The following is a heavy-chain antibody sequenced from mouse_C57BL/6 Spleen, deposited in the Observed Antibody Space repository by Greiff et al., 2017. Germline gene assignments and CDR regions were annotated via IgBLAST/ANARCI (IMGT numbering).Heavy chain of an antibody. Sequence: EVQLQQSGPGLVKPSQSLSLTCSVTGYSITSGYYWNWIRQFPGNKLEWMGYISYDGSNNYNPSLKNRISITRDTSKNQFFLKLNSVTTEDTATYYCARDGYYYAMDYWGQGTSDTVSS. J-gene: IGHJ4*01. CDR2: ISYDGSN. D-gene: IGHD2-2*01. V-gene: IGHV3-6*01. CDR3: ARDGYYYAMDY. CDR1: GYSITSGYY.